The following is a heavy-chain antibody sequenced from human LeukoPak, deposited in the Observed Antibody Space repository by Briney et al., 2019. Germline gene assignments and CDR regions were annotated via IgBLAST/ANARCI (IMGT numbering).Heavy chain of an antibody. Sequence: SETLSLTCTVSGDSFSSVTDYWAWIRQPPGKGLEWIASGDYSGGTYYNPSLENRVAISADMSKNQFSLKLTSVTGADTAVYYCAGERGEEYRSGWYKGNYFDNWGQGIRVTVSS. CDR2: GDYSGGT. CDR1: GDSFSSVTDY. D-gene: IGHD6-19*01. CDR3: AGERGEEYRSGWYKGNYFDN. V-gene: IGHV4-39*07. J-gene: IGHJ4*02.